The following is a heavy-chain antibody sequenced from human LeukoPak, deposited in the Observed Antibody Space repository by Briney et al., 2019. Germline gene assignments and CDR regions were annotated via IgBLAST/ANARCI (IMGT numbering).Heavy chain of an antibody. CDR1: GGSISSGGYS. Sequence: SETLSLTCAVSGGSISSGGYSWSWIRQPPGKGLEWIGYIYHSGSTYYNPSLKSRVTISVDRSKNQFSLKLSSVTAADTAVYYCARGGNYYYGSGSYYWFDPWGQGTLVTVSS. J-gene: IGHJ5*02. CDR2: IYHSGST. V-gene: IGHV4-30-2*01. CDR3: ARGGNYYYGSGSYYWFDP. D-gene: IGHD3-10*01.